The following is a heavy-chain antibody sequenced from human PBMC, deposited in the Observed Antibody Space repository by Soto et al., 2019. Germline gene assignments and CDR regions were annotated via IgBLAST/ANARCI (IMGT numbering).Heavy chain of an antibody. D-gene: IGHD5-18*01. J-gene: IGHJ6*04. CDR1: GGSISSGGYY. CDR3: ARATGDSYGSDYYYYGMDV. V-gene: IGHV4-31*03. Sequence: SETLSLTCIVSGGSISSGGYYWSWIRQHPGKGLEWIGYIYYSGSTYYNPSLKSRVTISVDTSKNQFSLKLSSVTAAETAVYYCARATGDSYGSDYYYYGMDVWGKGTTFTVSS. CDR2: IYYSGST.